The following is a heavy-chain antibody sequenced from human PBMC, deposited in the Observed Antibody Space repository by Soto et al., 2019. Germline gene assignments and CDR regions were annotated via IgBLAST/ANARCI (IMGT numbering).Heavy chain of an antibody. CDR2: ISNDGSKR. CDR3: ARSIAVAGLDY. Sequence: VGSLRLSCATSGFSFSTYAIHWVRQAPGKGLDWVAVISNDGSKRYYAQSVKGRFTISRDNSNNTVDLQMNSLRAEDTALYYCARSIAVAGLDYWGPGTLVTVSS. D-gene: IGHD6-19*01. V-gene: IGHV3-30-3*01. CDR1: GFSFSTYA. J-gene: IGHJ4*02.